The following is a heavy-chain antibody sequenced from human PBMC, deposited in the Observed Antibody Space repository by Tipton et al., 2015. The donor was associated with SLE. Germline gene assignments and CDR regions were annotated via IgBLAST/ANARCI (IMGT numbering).Heavy chain of an antibody. CDR2: FYSTVST. CDR1: GGSISGYY. D-gene: IGHD6-19*01. CDR3: ARPYSSGWYGAFGS. V-gene: IGHV4-4*08. Sequence: TLSLTCTVSGGSISGYYWSWIRQPPGKGLEWIGFFYSTVSTNYNPSLKSRVSISVDTSNNQFSLKLSSVTAADTAVYYCARPYSSGWYGAFGSWGQGTMVTVSS. J-gene: IGHJ3*02.